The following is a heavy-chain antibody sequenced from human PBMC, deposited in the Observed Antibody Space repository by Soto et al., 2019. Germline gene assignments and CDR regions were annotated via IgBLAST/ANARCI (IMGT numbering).Heavy chain of an antibody. CDR3: ARSGVTGIVIPSHWFDR. J-gene: IGHJ5*02. Sequence: SVTLSLTGTAAGHSIGCFVYWCGIRHFPIRSLGWIGRISSSRSTYYNPDLNNRISLPLDTSKKKFSRKRLSVTAADTATYYCARSGVTGIVIPSHWFDRWGQGTLVTVSS. D-gene: IGHD2-21*02. CDR1: GHSIGCFVY. V-gene: IGHV4-31*02. CDR2: ISSSRST.